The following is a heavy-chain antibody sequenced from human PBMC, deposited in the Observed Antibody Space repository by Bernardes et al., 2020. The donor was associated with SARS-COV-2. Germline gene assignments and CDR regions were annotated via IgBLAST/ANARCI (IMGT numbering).Heavy chain of an antibody. CDR2: ISTSGSTI. Sequence: GGSLRLSCADSGFTFSSYEMTWVRQAPGKGLEWVSYISTSGSTIYYAASVKGRFTLSRDNAKNSLFLQMNSLRAEDTAVYDCAREDPWAEGDYGDYWGQGTLVTVSS. CDR1: GFTFSSYE. J-gene: IGHJ4*02. CDR3: AREDPWAEGDYGDY. V-gene: IGHV3-48*03. D-gene: IGHD4-17*01.